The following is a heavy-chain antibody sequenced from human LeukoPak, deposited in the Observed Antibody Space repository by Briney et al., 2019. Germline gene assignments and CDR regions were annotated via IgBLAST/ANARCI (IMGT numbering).Heavy chain of an antibody. CDR1: GGSISSYY. D-gene: IGHD3-22*01. CDR3: ARGGYYDSSGYYGYYFDY. J-gene: IGHJ4*02. V-gene: IGHV4-59*01. CDR2: ISYGGST. Sequence: SETLSLTCPVDGGSISSYYWSWIRQPPGKGLEWIGYISYGGSTNYNPSLKSRVTISVDTSKNQSSLKLSSVTAADTAVYYCARGGYYDSSGYYGYYFDYWGQGTLVTVSS.